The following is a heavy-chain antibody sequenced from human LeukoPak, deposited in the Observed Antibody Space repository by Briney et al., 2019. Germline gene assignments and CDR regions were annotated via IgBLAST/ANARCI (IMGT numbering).Heavy chain of an antibody. D-gene: IGHD4-23*01. Sequence: VASVKVSCKASGGTFSSYAISWVRQAPGQWLEWMGGIIPIFGTANYAQKFQGRVTITADESTSTAYMELSSLRSEDTAVYYCAVDYGGNSDAFDIWGQGTMVTVSS. V-gene: IGHV1-69*13. J-gene: IGHJ3*02. CDR2: IIPIFGTA. CDR1: GGTFSSYA. CDR3: AVDYGGNSDAFDI.